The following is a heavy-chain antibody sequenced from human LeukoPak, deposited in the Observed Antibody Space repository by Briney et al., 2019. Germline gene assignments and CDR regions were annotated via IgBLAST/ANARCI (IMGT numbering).Heavy chain of an antibody. CDR3: AREIGGILVFDY. V-gene: IGHV1-2*02. Sequence: ASVKVSCKASGYKFTGYYMHWVRQAPGQGLEWMGWINPNSGDSHHAQKFQGRVTMTRDTSISTAYMELGRLRSDDTAVYYCAREIGGILVFDYWGQGTLVTVSS. D-gene: IGHD5-18*01. CDR2: INPNSGDS. J-gene: IGHJ4*02. CDR1: GYKFTGYY.